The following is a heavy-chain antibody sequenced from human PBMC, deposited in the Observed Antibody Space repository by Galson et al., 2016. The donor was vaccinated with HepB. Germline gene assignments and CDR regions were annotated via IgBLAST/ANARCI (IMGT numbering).Heavy chain of an antibody. V-gene: IGHV3-23*01. J-gene: IGHJ6*04. Sequence: SLRLSCAASGFTFNNYGMTWVRQAPGKGLEVVSSTSRSGDSTDYADSVKGRFTISRDNSKNTLSLQMNSLRAEDTAVYYCVQGSTAPAVWGKGTTVTVSS. D-gene: IGHD1-26*01. CDR2: TSRSGDST. CDR3: VQGSTAPAV. CDR1: GFTFNNYG.